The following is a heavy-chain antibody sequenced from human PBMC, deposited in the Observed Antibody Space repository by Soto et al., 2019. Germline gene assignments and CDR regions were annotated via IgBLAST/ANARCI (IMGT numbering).Heavy chain of an antibody. CDR3: ARGLGVWFGELFRNYYGMDV. CDR1: GYTFTGYY. J-gene: IGHJ6*02. D-gene: IGHD3-10*01. Sequence: ASVKVSCKASGYTFTGYYMHWVRQAPGQGLEWMGWINPNSGGTNYAQKFQGWVTRARDTSISTAYMELSRLRSDDTAVYYCARGLGVWFGELFRNYYGMDVWGQGTTVTVSS. CDR2: INPNSGGT. V-gene: IGHV1-2*04.